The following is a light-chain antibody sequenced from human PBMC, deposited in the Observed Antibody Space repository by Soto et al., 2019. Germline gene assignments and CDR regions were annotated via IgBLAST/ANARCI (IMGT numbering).Light chain of an antibody. CDR1: SSDVGGYKY. CDR3: SAYRRGIIV. V-gene: IGLV2-14*01. CDR2: EID. Sequence: QSVLTQPASVSGSPGQSITISCTGTSSDVGGYKYVSWYQHQAGKVPKLIIYEIDNRPSGVSDRFSGSKSGNTASLTISGLQAEDEAAYYCSAYRRGIIVFGGGTKLTVL. J-gene: IGLJ2*01.